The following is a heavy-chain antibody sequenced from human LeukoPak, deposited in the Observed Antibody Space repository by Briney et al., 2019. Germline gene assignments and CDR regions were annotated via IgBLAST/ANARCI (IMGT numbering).Heavy chain of an antibody. Sequence: GESLKISCQGSGYIFTSYWISWVRQMPGKGLEWMGRINPSNSYSNYNPSFQGHVTFSVDKSIATAYLQWTTLRASDTAMYYCAGGGWLDDYWGQGTLVTVSS. V-gene: IGHV5-10-1*01. CDR3: AGGGWLDDY. J-gene: IGHJ4*02. CDR1: GYIFTSYW. CDR2: INPSNSYS. D-gene: IGHD6-19*01.